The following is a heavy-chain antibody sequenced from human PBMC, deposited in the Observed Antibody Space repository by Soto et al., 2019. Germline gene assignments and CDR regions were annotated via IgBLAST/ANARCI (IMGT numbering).Heavy chain of an antibody. Sequence: GGSLRLSCAASGFKFSNYAVSWVRQAPGKGLEWVSLISATGGGTYYADSVKGRFTISRDNSHNTLYLQVHSLTAEDTAVYYCAKDRRAGGNSAFYFDFWGQGAQVTVSS. J-gene: IGHJ4*02. CDR3: AKDRRAGGNSAFYFDF. CDR1: GFKFSNYA. D-gene: IGHD3-16*01. CDR2: ISATGGGT. V-gene: IGHV3-23*01.